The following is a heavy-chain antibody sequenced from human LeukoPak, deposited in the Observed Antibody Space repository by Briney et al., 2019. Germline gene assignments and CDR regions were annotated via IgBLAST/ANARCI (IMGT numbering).Heavy chain of an antibody. CDR1: GFTFSSYW. CDR3: ARDRSERAFDI. V-gene: IGHV3-7*03. J-gene: IGHJ3*02. Sequence: GGSLRLSCAASGFTFSSYWMSWVRQAPGKGLEWVANIKQDGSEQYYVDSVKGRFTISRDNAKNSLYLQMNSLRAEDTAVYYCARDRSERAFDIWGQGTMVTVSS. D-gene: IGHD3-3*01. CDR2: IKQDGSEQ.